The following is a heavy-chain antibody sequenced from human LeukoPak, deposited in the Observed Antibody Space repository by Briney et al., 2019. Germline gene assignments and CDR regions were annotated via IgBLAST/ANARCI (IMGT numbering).Heavy chain of an antibody. J-gene: IGHJ4*02. V-gene: IGHV4-59*08. CDR2: IYYSGST. CDR3: ARTRPGTGYFFDY. Sequence: SETLSLTCTVSSGSISTNYWSWIRQPPGKGLEWIGYIYYSGSTYFNPSLKSRVTMSIDTSKNQFSLNLASVTAADTAVYYCARTRPGTGYFFDYWGQGTLVTVSS. D-gene: IGHD6-19*01. CDR1: SGSISTNY.